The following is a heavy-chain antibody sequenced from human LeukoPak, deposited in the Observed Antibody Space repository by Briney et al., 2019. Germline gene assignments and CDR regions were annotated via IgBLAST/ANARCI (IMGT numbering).Heavy chain of an antibody. CDR2: IIPIFGTA. J-gene: IGHJ3*02. V-gene: IGHV1-69*05. CDR1: GGTFSSYA. D-gene: IGHD3-3*01. CDR3: AYRSDDFWSGYYTGTDAFDI. Sequence: ASVKVSCKASGGTFSSYAISWVRQAPGQGLEWMGRIIPIFGTANYAQKFQGRVTITTDESTSTAYMELSSLRSEDTAVYYCAYRSDDFWSGYYTGTDAFDIWGQGTMVTVSS.